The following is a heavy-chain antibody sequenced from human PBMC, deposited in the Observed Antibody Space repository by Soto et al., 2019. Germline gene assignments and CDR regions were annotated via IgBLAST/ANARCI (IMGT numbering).Heavy chain of an antibody. Sequence: PGGSLRLSFAASGFTFSSYPMSWVRQAPGKGLEWVSAISGSGGSTYYADSVKGRFTISRDNSKNTLYLQMNSLRAEDTAVYYCAKAWPKFYDFWTMGYFDYWGQGTLVTVSS. CDR3: AKAWPKFYDFWTMGYFDY. CDR1: GFTFSSYP. D-gene: IGHD3-3*01. CDR2: ISGSGGST. J-gene: IGHJ4*02. V-gene: IGHV3-23*01.